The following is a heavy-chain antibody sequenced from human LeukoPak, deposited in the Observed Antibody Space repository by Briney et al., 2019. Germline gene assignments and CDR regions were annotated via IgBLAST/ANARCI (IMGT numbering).Heavy chain of an antibody. CDR2: IYYSGST. V-gene: IGHV4-61*05. J-gene: IGHJ4*02. CDR3: ARAPMVRGVIQGFDY. Sequence: SETLSLTCTVSGGSISSSSYYWSWIRQPPGKGLEWIGYIYYSGSTNYNPSLKSRVTISVDTPKNQFSLKLSSVTAADTAVYYCARAPMVRGVIQGFDYWGQGTLVTVSS. D-gene: IGHD3-10*01. CDR1: GGSISSSSYY.